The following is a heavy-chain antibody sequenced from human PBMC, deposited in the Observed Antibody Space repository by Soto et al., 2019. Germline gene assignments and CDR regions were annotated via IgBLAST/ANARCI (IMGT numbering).Heavy chain of an antibody. CDR3: AKNGQPPYYYYGLDV. V-gene: IGHV1-18*01. J-gene: IGHJ6*02. Sequence: GASVKVSCKASGYTFTTYGIRWVRQAPGQGLEWMGWISGYNGDTNYAQKFQDRVSMTIGTSTGTAYMELRSLTSDDTAIYYCAKNGQPPYYYYGLDVWGQGTKVTSP. CDR2: ISGYNGDT. CDR1: GYTFTTYG. D-gene: IGHD2-8*01.